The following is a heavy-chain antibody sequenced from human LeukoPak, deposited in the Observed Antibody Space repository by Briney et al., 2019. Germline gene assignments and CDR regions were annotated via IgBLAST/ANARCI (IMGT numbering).Heavy chain of an antibody. Sequence: SQTPSLTCTVSGGSISSGSYYWSWIRQPAGKGLEWIGRIYTSGSTNYNPSLKSRVTISVDTSKNQFSLKLSSVTAADTAVYYCARGTVTPYYYYGMDVWATGPRSPSP. CDR2: IYTSGST. D-gene: IGHD4-17*01. CDR1: GGSISSGSYY. J-gene: IGHJ6*02. V-gene: IGHV4-61*02. CDR3: ARGTVTPYYYYGMDV.